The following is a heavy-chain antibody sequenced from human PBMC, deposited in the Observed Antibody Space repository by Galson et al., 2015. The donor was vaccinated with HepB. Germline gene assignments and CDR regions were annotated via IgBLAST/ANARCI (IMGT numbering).Heavy chain of an antibody. CDR3: AKGPSSHLYDISGYFGSPNDY. CDR1: GFTFSSYA. Sequence: SLRLSCAASGFTFSSYAMTWARQAPGKGLDWVSAISGSGDDTYYAASVKGRFTISRDNSKNTPYLQMNSLRAEDTAVYYCAKGPSSHLYDISGYFGSPNDYWGQGTLVTVSS. J-gene: IGHJ4*02. CDR2: ISGSGDDT. D-gene: IGHD3-22*01. V-gene: IGHV3-23*01.